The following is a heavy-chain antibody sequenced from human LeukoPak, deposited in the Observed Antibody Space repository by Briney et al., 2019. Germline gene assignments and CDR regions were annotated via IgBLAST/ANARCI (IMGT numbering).Heavy chain of an antibody. J-gene: IGHJ1*01. D-gene: IGHD3-22*01. CDR2: ISGSGDNT. V-gene: IGHV3-23*01. CDR3: ARGHFYDTSGYPEYFQH. CDR1: GFTFSSYA. Sequence: GGSLRLSCAASGFTFSSYAMTWVRQAPGKGLEWVSGISGSGDNTYYADSVKGRFTISRDNSKNTLYLQMTSLRAEDTAVYYCARGHFYDTSGYPEYFQHWGQGTLVTVSS.